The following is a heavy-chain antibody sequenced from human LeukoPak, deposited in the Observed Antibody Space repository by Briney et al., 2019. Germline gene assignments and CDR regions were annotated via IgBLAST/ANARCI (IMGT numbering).Heavy chain of an antibody. J-gene: IGHJ4*02. D-gene: IGHD3-3*01. CDR3: ARGGNYDFWSGYHIPYYFDY. CDR2: IYCSGST. CDR1: GGSISSGGYY. Sequence: SQTLSLTCTVSGGSISSGGYYWSWIRQHPGKGLEWIGYIYCSGSTYYNPSLKSRVTISVDTSKNQFSLKLSSVTAADTAVYYCARGGNYDFWSGYHIPYYFDYWGQGTLVTASS. V-gene: IGHV4-31*03.